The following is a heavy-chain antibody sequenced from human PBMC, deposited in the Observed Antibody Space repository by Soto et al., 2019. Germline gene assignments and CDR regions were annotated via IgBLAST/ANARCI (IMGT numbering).Heavy chain of an antibody. Sequence: QVHLLESGPGLVKPSQTLSLTCSVSGDSISTVDYFWAWIRQPPGQALEYIGYIYKSTTTYYNPSFESQVAISLDTSKSQFSLTVTSVTAADTVVYFCARGRYCLTGRCFPNWFDSWGQGTLVTVSS. D-gene: IGHD2-15*01. CDR1: GDSISTVDYF. CDR3: ARGRYCLTGRCFPNWFDS. CDR2: IYKSTTT. J-gene: IGHJ5*01. V-gene: IGHV4-30-4*01.